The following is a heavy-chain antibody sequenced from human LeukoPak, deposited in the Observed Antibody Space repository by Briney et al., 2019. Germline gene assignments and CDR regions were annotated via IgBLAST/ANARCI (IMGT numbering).Heavy chain of an antibody. CDR1: GGSISSSNYY. CDR2: IYYSGST. Sequence: SETLSLTCTVSGGSISSSNYYWGWIRQPPGKGLEWIGNIYYSGSTYYKPSLKTRVTISVDTSKNQFSLKLTSVTTADTAVYYCARHASVDGNWPRPLDYWGQGSLVTVSS. D-gene: IGHD6-19*01. CDR3: ARHASVDGNWPRPLDY. J-gene: IGHJ4*02. V-gene: IGHV4-39*01.